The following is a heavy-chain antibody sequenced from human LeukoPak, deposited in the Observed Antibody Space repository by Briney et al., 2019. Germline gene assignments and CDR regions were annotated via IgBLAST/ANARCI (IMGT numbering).Heavy chain of an antibody. V-gene: IGHV3-30*03. CDR2: ISYDGSNK. CDR3: AYSGSYTEAFDI. CDR1: GFTFSSYG. Sequence: GGSLRLSCAASGFTFSSYGMHWVRQAPGKGLEWVAVISYDGSNKYYADSVKGRFTISRDNSKNTLYLQMNSLRAEDTAVYYCAYSGSYTEAFDIWGHGTMVTVSS. D-gene: IGHD1-26*01. J-gene: IGHJ3*02.